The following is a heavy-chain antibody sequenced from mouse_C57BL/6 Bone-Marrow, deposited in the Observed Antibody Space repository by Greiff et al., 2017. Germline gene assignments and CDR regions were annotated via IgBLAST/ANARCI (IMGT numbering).Heavy chain of an antibody. CDR1: GYTFTDYN. CDR2: INPNNGGT. CDR3: ARRGVCVRRDYYAKDY. V-gene: IGHV1-18*01. D-gene: IGHD2-14*01. Sequence: VQLQQSGPELVKPGASVKIPCKASGYTFTDYNMDWVKQSHGKSLEWIGDINPNNGGTIYNQKFKGKATLTVDKSSITAYMVLRSRTSEDTAVYYCARRGVCVRRDYYAKDYWGQGTSVTVSS. J-gene: IGHJ4*01.